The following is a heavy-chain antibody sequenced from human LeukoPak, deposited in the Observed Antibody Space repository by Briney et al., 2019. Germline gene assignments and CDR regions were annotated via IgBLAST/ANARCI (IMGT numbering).Heavy chain of an antibody. Sequence: SETLSLTCTVSGGSISSYYWSWIRQPPGKGLEWIGYIYYSGSTNYNPSLKSRVTISVDTSKNQFSLKLSPVTAADTAVYYCARHADQYYDFWSGYLTGFDYWGQGTLVTVSS. D-gene: IGHD3-3*01. CDR3: ARHADQYYDFWSGYLTGFDY. J-gene: IGHJ4*02. V-gene: IGHV4-59*08. CDR1: GGSISSYY. CDR2: IYYSGST.